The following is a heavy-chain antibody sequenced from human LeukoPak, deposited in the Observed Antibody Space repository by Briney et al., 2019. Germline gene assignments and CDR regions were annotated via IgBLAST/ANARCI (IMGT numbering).Heavy chain of an antibody. CDR1: GFPFSDHE. CDR2: ISSSGSDK. CDR3: ARRTSGAFAI. Sequence: GSLRLSCAASGFPFSDHEMNWVRQAPGKGLEWVAYISSSGSDKYYPDSVKGRFTISRDNAKNSLHLQMNSLRAEDTAVYYCARRTSGAFAIWGQGTKVTVSS. J-gene: IGHJ3*02. V-gene: IGHV3-48*03.